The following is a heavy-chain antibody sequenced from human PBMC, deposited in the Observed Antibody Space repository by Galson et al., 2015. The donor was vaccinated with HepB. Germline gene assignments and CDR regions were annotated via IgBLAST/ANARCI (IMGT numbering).Heavy chain of an antibody. CDR2: ISWSSGII. D-gene: IGHD1-26*01. Sequence: SLRLSCAASGFTFDDCAMHWVRQVPGKGLEWVSGISWSSGIIGYADSVKGRFTISRDNAKNSLYLQMDSLRAEDTALYYCGKSKEWEPNPIDFWGQGTLVTVSS. V-gene: IGHV3-9*01. J-gene: IGHJ4*02. CDR3: GKSKEWEPNPIDF. CDR1: GFTFDDCA.